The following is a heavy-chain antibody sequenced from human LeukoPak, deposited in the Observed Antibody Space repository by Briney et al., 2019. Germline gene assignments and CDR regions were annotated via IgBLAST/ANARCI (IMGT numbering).Heavy chain of an antibody. V-gene: IGHV4-4*09. Sequence: SETLSLTCTVSGGSISSYYWSWIRQPPGKGLEWIGYIYTSGSTNYNPSLKSRVTISVDTSKNQFSLKLSSVTAADTAVYYCARHSSSWMWFDPWGQGTLVSVSS. CDR2: IYTSGST. J-gene: IGHJ5*02. CDR1: GGSISSYY. D-gene: IGHD6-13*01. CDR3: ARHSSSWMWFDP.